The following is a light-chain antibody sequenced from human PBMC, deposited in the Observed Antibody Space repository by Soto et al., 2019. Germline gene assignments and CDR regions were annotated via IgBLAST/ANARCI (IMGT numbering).Light chain of an antibody. Sequence: DTKLSHRPSTLSAYVRDRVPITCRASQSISSCLAWYQQKPGKAPKLLIYMASSLESGVPSGFSGSGSGTEFTLTISSLQPDDFATYYFQQYNSYSRTFGQGTRWIS. CDR1: QSISSC. V-gene: IGKV1-5*03. CDR2: MAS. CDR3: QQYNSYSRT. J-gene: IGKJ1*01.